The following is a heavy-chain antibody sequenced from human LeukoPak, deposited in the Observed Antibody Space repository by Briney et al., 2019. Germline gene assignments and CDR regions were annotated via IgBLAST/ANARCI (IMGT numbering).Heavy chain of an antibody. D-gene: IGHD6-13*01. J-gene: IGHJ2*01. CDR3: ARVSSSWYQDWYFDL. V-gene: IGHV4-39*07. Sequence: SETLSLTCTVSGGSISSSSYYWGWIRQPPGKGLEWIGSIYYSGSTYYNPSLKSRLTISVDTSKNQFSLKLSSVTAADTAVYYCARVSSSWYQDWYFDLWGRGTLVTVSS. CDR2: IYYSGST. CDR1: GGSISSSSYY.